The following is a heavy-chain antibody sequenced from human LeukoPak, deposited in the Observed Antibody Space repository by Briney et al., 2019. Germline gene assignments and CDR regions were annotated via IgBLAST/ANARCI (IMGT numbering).Heavy chain of an antibody. CDR2: ISASGVSK. J-gene: IGHJ4*02. D-gene: IGHD3-10*01. V-gene: IGHV3-23*01. CDR3: ARDFPLLAGATYYYGSGSYSS. Sequence: GGSLRLSCAASGFTSSSYGMSWVRQAPGKGLEWVSAISASGVSKYYADSVKGRFTISRDNAKNSLYVEMNSLRAEDTAVYYCARDFPLLAGATYYYGSGSYSSWGQGTLVTVSS. CDR1: GFTSSSYG.